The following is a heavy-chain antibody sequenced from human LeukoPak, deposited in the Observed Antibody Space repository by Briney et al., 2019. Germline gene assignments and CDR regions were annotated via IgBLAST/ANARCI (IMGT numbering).Heavy chain of an antibody. Sequence: SVKVSCKASGGTFRSYAISWVRQAPGQGLEWMGGIIPIFGTANYAQKFQGRVTITGDESTSTAYMELSSMRSEDTAVYYCARSTSGYDYRVDYWGQGTLVTVSS. CDR1: GGTFRSYA. CDR2: IIPIFGTA. CDR3: ARSTSGYDYRVDY. J-gene: IGHJ4*02. D-gene: IGHD5-12*01. V-gene: IGHV1-69*13.